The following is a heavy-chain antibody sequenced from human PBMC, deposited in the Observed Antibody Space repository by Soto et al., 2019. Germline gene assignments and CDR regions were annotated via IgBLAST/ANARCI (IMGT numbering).Heavy chain of an antibody. Sequence: EVQLVESGGGLVKPGGSLRLSCAASGFTFSSYSMNWVRQATGKGLEWVSSISSTSSYIYYADSVKGGVTISRDNATNSLYLQMNSLRAEDTAVYYCAGAPHGSTMVWGGSPTDYWGQGTLVTVSS. CDR2: ISSTSSYI. J-gene: IGHJ4*02. CDR3: AGAPHGSTMVWGGSPTDY. CDR1: GFTFSSYS. V-gene: IGHV3-21*01. D-gene: IGHD3-10*01.